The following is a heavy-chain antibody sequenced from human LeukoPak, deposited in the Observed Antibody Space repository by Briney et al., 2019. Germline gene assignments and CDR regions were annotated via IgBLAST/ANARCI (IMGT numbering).Heavy chain of an antibody. Sequence: GGSLRLSCAASGFTFSDRYMGWVRQAPGKGLAWVSYISSSHYTNYEASVRGRFIISRDNARDSVYLQMNSLRVEDTAIYYCVTETTEGAKDYWGQGTLVTVSS. CDR1: GFTFSDRY. D-gene: IGHD1-14*01. CDR2: ISSSHYT. V-gene: IGHV3-11*05. CDR3: VTETTEGAKDY. J-gene: IGHJ4*02.